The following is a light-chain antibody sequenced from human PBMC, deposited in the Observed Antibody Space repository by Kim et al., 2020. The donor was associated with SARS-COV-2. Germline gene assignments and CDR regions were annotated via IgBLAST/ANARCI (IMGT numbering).Light chain of an antibody. V-gene: IGKV1-5*03. CDR3: QQYKSYPYT. Sequence: SASVGDRVPITCRASQSISSWLAWYQQTPGKAPKVLIYKASSLESGVPSRFSGSGSGTEFTLTISSLQPDDFATYYCQQYKSYPYTFGQGTKLEIK. CDR1: QSISSW. CDR2: KAS. J-gene: IGKJ2*01.